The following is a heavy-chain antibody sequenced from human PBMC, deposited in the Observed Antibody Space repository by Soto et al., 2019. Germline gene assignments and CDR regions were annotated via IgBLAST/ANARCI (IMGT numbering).Heavy chain of an antibody. D-gene: IGHD5-12*01. CDR3: AYGFRDGYNYHYFDY. CDR2: IYYSGST. V-gene: IGHV4-61*01. CDR1: GGSVSSGSYY. J-gene: IGHJ4*02. Sequence: SETLSLTCTVSGGSVSSGSYYWSWIRQPPGKGLEWIGYIYYSGSTNYNPSLKSRVTISVDTSRNQFSLKLSSVTAADTAVYYCAYGFRDGYNYHYFDYWGQGTLVTVSS.